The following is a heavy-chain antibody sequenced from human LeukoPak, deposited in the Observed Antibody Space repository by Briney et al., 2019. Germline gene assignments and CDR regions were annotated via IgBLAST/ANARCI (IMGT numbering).Heavy chain of an antibody. CDR2: ISGSGGST. CDR1: GFTFSSYA. Sequence: GASLRLSCAASGFTFSSYAMSWVRQAPGKGLEWVSAISGSGGSTYYADSAKGRFTISRDNSKDTLYLQMNSLRAEDTAVYYCAKDPDTAMAYYYYYGMDVWGQGTTVTVSS. D-gene: IGHD5-18*01. CDR3: AKDPDTAMAYYYYYGMDV. V-gene: IGHV3-23*01. J-gene: IGHJ6*02.